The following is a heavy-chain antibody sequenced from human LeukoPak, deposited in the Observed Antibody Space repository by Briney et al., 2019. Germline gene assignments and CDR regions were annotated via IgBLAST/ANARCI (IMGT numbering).Heavy chain of an antibody. CDR1: GGSFSGYY. CDR2: INHSGST. J-gene: IGHJ5*02. D-gene: IGHD5-12*01. Sequence: SETLSLTCAVYGGSFSGYYWSWIRQPPGKGLEWIGEINHSGSTNYNPSLKSRVTISVDTSKNQFSLKLSSVTAADTAVYYCASMVDSGYDSVNWFDPWGQGTLVTVSS. V-gene: IGHV4-34*01. CDR3: ASMVDSGYDSVNWFDP.